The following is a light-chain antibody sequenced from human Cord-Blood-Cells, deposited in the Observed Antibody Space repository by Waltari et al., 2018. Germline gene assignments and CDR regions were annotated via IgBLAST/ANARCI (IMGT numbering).Light chain of an antibody. CDR1: QSVLYSSNNKNY. CDR3: QQYYSTPRT. J-gene: IGKJ1*01. V-gene: IGKV4-1*01. CDR2: WAS. Sequence: DIVMTQSQDSLAVSLGERATINCQSSQSVLYSSNNKNYLAWYQQKPGHPPKLLIYWASTRESGVPDRFSGSGSGTDFTLTISSLQAEDVAVYYCQQYYSTPRTFGQGTKVEIK.